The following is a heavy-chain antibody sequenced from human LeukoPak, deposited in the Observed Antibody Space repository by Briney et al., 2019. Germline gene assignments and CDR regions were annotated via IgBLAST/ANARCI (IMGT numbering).Heavy chain of an antibody. CDR1: GGSISSYY. CDR3: VRGGYSSFDY. J-gene: IGHJ4*02. V-gene: IGHV3-9*01. CDR2: ISWNSGSI. D-gene: IGHD3-10*01. Sequence: LSLTCTVSGGSISSYYWSWIRQAPGKGLEWVSGISWNSGSIGYADSVKGRFTISRDNSKNLLYLQMNSLGAEDTAVYYCVRGGYSSFDYWGQGTLVTVSS.